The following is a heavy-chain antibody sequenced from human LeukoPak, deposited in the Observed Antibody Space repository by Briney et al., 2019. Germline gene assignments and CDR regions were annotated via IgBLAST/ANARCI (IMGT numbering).Heavy chain of an antibody. CDR3: ARDSNPPQLIDY. J-gene: IGHJ4*02. CDR2: IDSGATDI. V-gene: IGHV3-48*04. D-gene: IGHD1-1*01. CDR1: GFRFSIYA. Sequence: QHWGVLRLSCAASGFRFSIYAMNWVRQAPGKGLEWISYIDSGATDILYADSVKGRFTISRDDAKNSLFLEMTSLRAGDTAVYSCARDSNPPQLIDYWGQGIQVTVSA.